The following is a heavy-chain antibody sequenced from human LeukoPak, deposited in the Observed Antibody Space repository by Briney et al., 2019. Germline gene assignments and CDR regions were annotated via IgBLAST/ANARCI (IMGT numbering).Heavy chain of an antibody. CDR2: INHSGST. V-gene: IGHV4-34*01. CDR3: ARGDYDYVWGSYRTYYFDY. CDR1: GFTFSRYS. J-gene: IGHJ4*02. Sequence: PGGSLRLSCAASGFTFSRYSMNWIRQPPGKGLEWIGEINHSGSTNYNPSLKSRVTISVDTSKNQFSLKLSSVTAADTAVYYCARGDYDYVWGSYRTYYFDYWGQGTLVTVSS. D-gene: IGHD3-16*02.